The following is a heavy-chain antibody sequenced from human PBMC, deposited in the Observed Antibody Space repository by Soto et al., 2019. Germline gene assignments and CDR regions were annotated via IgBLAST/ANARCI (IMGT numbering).Heavy chain of an antibody. CDR1: GFTFSSYS. Sequence: GGSLRLSCAASGFTFSSYSMTWVRQAPGKGLEWVAVIWNDGSNKYYADSVKGRFTISRDNSKNTLYLQMNSLRVEDTAVYYCARQTTARYYYGMDVWGQGTAVTVSS. CDR3: ARQTTARYYYGMDV. D-gene: IGHD4-4*01. V-gene: IGHV3-33*08. J-gene: IGHJ6*02. CDR2: IWNDGSNK.